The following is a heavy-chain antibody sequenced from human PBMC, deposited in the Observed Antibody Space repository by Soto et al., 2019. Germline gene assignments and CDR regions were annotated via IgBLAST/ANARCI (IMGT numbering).Heavy chain of an antibody. V-gene: IGHV3-53*01. CDR1: GFTVSSNY. CDR2: IYSGDTT. Sequence: EVQLVESGGGLIQHGGSLRLSCAASGFTVSSNYMSWVRQAPGKGLEWVSVIYSGDTTYYADSVKGRFTIYRDHSKNTLYLQMNSLRAEDTAVYYCARDLRTLYGMDVWGQGTTVTVSS. J-gene: IGHJ6*02. CDR3: ARDLRTLYGMDV.